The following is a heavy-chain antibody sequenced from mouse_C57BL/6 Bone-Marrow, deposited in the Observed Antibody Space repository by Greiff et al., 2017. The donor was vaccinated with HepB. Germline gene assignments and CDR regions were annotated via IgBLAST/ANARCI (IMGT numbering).Heavy chain of an antibody. V-gene: IGHV5-17*01. J-gene: IGHJ3*01. CDR1: GFTFSDYG. Sequence: EVKLMESGGGLVKPGGSLKLSCAASGFTFSDYGMHWVRQAPEKGLEWVAYISSGSSTIYYADTVKGRFTISRDNAKNTLFLQMTSLRSEDTAMYYCVGPIYGNYVWFAYWGQGTLVTVSA. D-gene: IGHD2-1*01. CDR2: ISSGSSTI. CDR3: VGPIYGNYVWFAY.